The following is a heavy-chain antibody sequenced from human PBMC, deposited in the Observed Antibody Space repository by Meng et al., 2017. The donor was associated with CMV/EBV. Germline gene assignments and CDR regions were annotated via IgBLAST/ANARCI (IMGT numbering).Heavy chain of an antibody. D-gene: IGHD2-2*02. CDR2: IYHSGST. CDR3: ARDPQIVVVPAAIDSWFDP. V-gene: IGHV4-38-2*02. J-gene: IGHJ5*02. CDR1: GYSISSGYY. Sequence: GSLRLSCTVSGYSISSGYYWGWIRQPPGKGLEWIGSIYHSGSTYYNPSLKSRVTISVDTSKNQFSLKLSSVTAADTAVYYCARDPQIVVVPAAIDSWFDPWGQGTLVTVSS.